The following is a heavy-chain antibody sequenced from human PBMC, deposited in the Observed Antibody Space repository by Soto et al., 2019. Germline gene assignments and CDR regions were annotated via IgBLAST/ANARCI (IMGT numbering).Heavy chain of an antibody. CDR3: ASAPGHDILTGYFDYYYYMDV. J-gene: IGHJ6*03. Sequence: SETLSLTCTVSGGSISSYYWSWIRQPPGKGLEWIGYIYYSGSTNYNPSLKSRVTISVDTSKNQFSLKLSSVTAADTAVYYCASAPGHDILTGYFDYYYYMDVWGKGTTVTVSS. CDR2: IYYSGST. D-gene: IGHD3-9*01. V-gene: IGHV4-59*01. CDR1: GGSISSYY.